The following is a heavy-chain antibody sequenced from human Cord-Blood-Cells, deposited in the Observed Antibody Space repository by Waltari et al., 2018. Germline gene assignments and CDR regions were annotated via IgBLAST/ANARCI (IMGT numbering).Heavy chain of an antibody. Sequence: QVQLVQSGAEVKKPGASVKVSCKASGYNFTGHSTHWVRQAPGQGLEWMGWINPNSGGTNYAQKFQGRVTMTRDTSISTAYMELSRLRSDDTAVYYCARISSSWYAFDIWGQGTMVTVSS. CDR1: GYNFTGHS. V-gene: IGHV1-2*02. CDR3: ARISSSWYAFDI. J-gene: IGHJ3*02. CDR2: INPNSGGT. D-gene: IGHD6-13*01.